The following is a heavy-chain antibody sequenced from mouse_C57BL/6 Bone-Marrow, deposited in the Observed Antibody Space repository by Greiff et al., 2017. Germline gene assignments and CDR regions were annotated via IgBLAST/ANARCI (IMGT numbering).Heavy chain of an antibody. CDR1: GFTFSSYA. V-gene: IGHV5-4*03. CDR3: ARGKGMDY. J-gene: IGHJ4*01. CDR2: ISDGGSYT. D-gene: IGHD2-1*01. Sequence: DVMLVESGGGLVKPGGSLKLSCAASGFTFSSYAMSWVRQTPEKRLEWVATISDGGSYTYYPDNVKGRFTISRDNAKNNLYLQMSHLKSEDTAMYYCARGKGMDYWGQGTSVTVSS.